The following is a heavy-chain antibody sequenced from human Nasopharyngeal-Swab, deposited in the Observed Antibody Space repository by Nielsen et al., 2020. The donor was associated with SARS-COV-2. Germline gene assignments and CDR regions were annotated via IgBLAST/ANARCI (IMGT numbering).Heavy chain of an antibody. CDR2: ISSSSSYI. D-gene: IGHD3-9*01. Sequence: WIRQPPGKGLEWVSSISSSSSYIYSADSVKGRFTISRDNAKNSLYLQMNSLRAEDTAVYYCARDGSSLRYCDWLPRGAFDYWGQGTLVTVSS. V-gene: IGHV3-21*01. J-gene: IGHJ4*02. CDR3: ARDGSSLRYCDWLPRGAFDY.